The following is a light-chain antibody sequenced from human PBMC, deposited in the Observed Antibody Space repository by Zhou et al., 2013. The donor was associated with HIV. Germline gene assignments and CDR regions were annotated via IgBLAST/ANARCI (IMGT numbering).Light chain of an antibody. J-gene: IGKJ4*01. CDR3: QQYDNLPLT. Sequence: DIQLTQSPSFLSASVGDRVTITCRASQGISSSLAWYQQKPGKAPKLLIYDASNLETGVPSRFSGSGSGTDFTFTISSLQPEDIATYYCQQYDNLPLTFGGGTKVEIK. CDR1: QGISSS. V-gene: IGKV1-33*01. CDR2: DAS.